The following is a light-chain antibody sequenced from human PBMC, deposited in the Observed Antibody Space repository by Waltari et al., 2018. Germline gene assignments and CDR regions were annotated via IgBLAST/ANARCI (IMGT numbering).Light chain of an antibody. CDR2: GSS. Sequence: EIVLTQSPATLSVSPGERATLSCRASQSISSNLAWYQQKPGQTPRLLIYGSSTRATDIPARFSGSGSGTDFTLTISSLQSEDFAVYYCQEYNNWPRTWTFGQGTRVEIK. V-gene: IGKV3-15*01. CDR1: QSISSN. CDR3: QEYNNWPRTWT. J-gene: IGKJ1*01.